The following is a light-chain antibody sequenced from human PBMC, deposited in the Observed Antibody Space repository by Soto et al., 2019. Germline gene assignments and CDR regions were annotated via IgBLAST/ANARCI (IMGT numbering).Light chain of an antibody. Sequence: EIVLTQSPATLSLSPGERATLSCRASQSVSSYLAWYQQKPGQAPRLLIYDASNRATGIPARFSGSGSGTEFTLTISSLLSEDFAVYSCQQYNNWPLTFGGGTKV. CDR3: QQYNNWPLT. J-gene: IGKJ4*01. CDR1: QSVSSY. CDR2: DAS. V-gene: IGKV3-11*01.